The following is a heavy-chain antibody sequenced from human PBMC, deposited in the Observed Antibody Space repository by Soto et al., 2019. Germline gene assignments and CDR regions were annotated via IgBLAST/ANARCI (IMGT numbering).Heavy chain of an antibody. Sequence: SETLSLTCAVYGGSFSGYYWSWIRQPPWKGLEWIGEINHSGSTNYNPSLKSRVTISVDTSKNQFSLKLSSVTAADTAVYYCARGRYSYRYNYYYGMDVWGQGTTVTVSS. D-gene: IGHD5-18*01. J-gene: IGHJ6*02. CDR1: GGSFSGYY. CDR2: INHSGST. CDR3: ARGRYSYRYNYYYGMDV. V-gene: IGHV4-34*01.